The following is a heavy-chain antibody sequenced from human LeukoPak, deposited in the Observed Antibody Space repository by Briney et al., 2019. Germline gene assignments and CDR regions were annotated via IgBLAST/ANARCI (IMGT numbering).Heavy chain of an antibody. D-gene: IGHD1/OR15-1a*01. CDR1: GGSISSYY. CDR2: IYYSGST. CDR3: ARDTSSRTRVGTIDI. V-gene: IGHV4-59*01. Sequence: SETLSLTCTVSGGSISSYYWSWIRQPPGKGLEWIGYIYYSGSTNYNPSLKSRVTISVDTSKNQFSLKLSSVTAEDTAVYYCARDTSSRTRVGTIDIWGQGTMVPVSS. J-gene: IGHJ3*02.